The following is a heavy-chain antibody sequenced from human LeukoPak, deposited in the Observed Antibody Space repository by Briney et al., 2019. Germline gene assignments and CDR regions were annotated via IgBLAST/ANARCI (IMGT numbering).Heavy chain of an antibody. V-gene: IGHV4-59*01. D-gene: IGHD5-18*01. CDR3: ARETAITERAFDY. J-gene: IGHJ4*02. Sequence: SETLSLTCTVSGGSISSYYWSWIRQPPGKGLEWIGYIYYSGSTNYNPSLKSRVTISVDTSRNQFSLKLSSVTAADTAVYYCARETAITERAFDYWGQGTLVTVSS. CDR2: IYYSGST. CDR1: GGSISSYY.